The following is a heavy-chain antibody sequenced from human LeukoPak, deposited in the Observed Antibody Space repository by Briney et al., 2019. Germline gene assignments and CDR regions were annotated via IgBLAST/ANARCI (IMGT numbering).Heavy chain of an antibody. CDR1: GYTFTSYD. CDR2: MNPNSGNT. CDR3: ARRAYSSSWFPNAFDI. D-gene: IGHD6-13*01. Sequence: ASVKVSCKTSGYTFTSYDINWVRQATGQGLEWMGWMNPNSGNTGYAQKFQGRVTMTRNTSISTAYMELSSLRSEDTAVYYCARRAYSSSWFPNAFDIWGQGTMVTVSS. V-gene: IGHV1-8*01. J-gene: IGHJ3*02.